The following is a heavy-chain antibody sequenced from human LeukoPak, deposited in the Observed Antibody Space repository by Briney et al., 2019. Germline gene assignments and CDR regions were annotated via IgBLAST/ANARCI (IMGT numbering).Heavy chain of an antibody. D-gene: IGHD1-26*01. CDR2: IYYSGST. J-gene: IGHJ6*02. V-gene: IGHV4-30-4*01. CDR3: ARGSGKPYGMDV. CDR1: GGSISSGDYY. Sequence: SETLSLTCTASGGSISSGDYYWSWIRQPPGKGLEWFGYIYYSGSTYYNPSLKSRLTISVDTSKNQFSLKLTSVTAAATAVYYCARGSGKPYGMDVWGQGTTVTVSS.